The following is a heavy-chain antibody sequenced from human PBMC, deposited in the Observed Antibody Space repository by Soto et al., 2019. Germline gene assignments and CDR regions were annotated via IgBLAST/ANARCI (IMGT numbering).Heavy chain of an antibody. D-gene: IGHD2-2*01. Sequence: SETLSLTCTVSGGSISSYDWSWIRQPPGKGLEWIGYIYYSGSTNYNPSLKSRVTISRDNAKNSLYLQMDSLRAEDTAMYYCARGRSANTNMDYWGQGTLVTVSS. J-gene: IGHJ4*02. V-gene: IGHV4-59*12. CDR1: GGSISSYD. CDR3: ARGRSANTNMDY. CDR2: IYYSGST.